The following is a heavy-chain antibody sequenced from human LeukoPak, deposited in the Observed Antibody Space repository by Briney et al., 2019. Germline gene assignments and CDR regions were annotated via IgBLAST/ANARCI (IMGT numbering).Heavy chain of an antibody. D-gene: IGHD1-26*01. J-gene: IGHJ6*03. CDR1: GFSFSSYG. CDR3: ARTWDYMDV. CDR2: LWYDGSRE. V-gene: IGHV3-33*01. Sequence: PGRSLRLSCAASGFSFSSYGMHWVRQAPGKGLEWVAVLWYDGSREYYADPVKGRFTISRDNSKNTLYLQMNSLRAEDTAVYYCARTWDYMDVWGKGTTVTVSS.